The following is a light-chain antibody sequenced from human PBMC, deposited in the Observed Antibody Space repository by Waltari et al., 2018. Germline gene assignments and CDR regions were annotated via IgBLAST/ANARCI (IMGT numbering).Light chain of an antibody. CDR2: GAS. V-gene: IGKV3D-15*01. Sequence: TVMTQSPVTLSVALGERGTLSCRASQSVNINLAWYQQRPGQAPRLLIYGASTRATGVPARFSGTGSGTEFTLTISSLQSEDFAVYCCQQYKDWPWTFGQGTKVEIK. CDR1: QSVNIN. J-gene: IGKJ1*01. CDR3: QQYKDWPWT.